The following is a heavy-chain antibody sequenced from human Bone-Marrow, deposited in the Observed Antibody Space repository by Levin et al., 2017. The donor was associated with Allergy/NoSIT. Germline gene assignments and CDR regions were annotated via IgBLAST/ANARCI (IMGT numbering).Heavy chain of an antibody. CDR1: GFPFRSYG. D-gene: IGHD1-26*01. Sequence: LSLTCAASGFPFRSYGMHWVRQAPGKGLEWVAVISYDGSNKYYADSVKGRFTISRDNSKNTLYLQMNSLRAEDTAVYYCAKGLIVGATRVLIGAFDIWGQGTMVTVSS. CDR3: AKGLIVGATRVLIGAFDI. CDR2: ISYDGSNK. J-gene: IGHJ3*02. V-gene: IGHV3-30*18.